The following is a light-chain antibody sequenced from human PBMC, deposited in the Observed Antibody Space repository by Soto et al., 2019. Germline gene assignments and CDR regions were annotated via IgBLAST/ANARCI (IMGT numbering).Light chain of an antibody. J-gene: IGKJ2*01. Sequence: EIVMTQSPATLSVSPGERVTLSCRASQSVSSDLAWYQHKPGQAPRLLIYGASTSATGTPARFSGSGSGTEFSLSISSLQSEDFAVYYCLQYNDWPPKQYTFGQGTKLEIK. CDR2: GAS. CDR3: LQYNDWPPKQYT. CDR1: QSVSSD. V-gene: IGKV3-15*01.